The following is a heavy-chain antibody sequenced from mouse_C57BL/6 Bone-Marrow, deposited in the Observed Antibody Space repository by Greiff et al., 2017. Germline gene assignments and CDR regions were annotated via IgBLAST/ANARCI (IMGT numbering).Heavy chain of an antibody. CDR1: GYTFTGYW. J-gene: IGHJ4*01. V-gene: IGHV1-9*01. D-gene: IGHD1-1*01. CDR3: AKHIYCYRKDDAMDY. CDR2: IIPGSGST. Sequence: QVQLQQSGAELMKPGASVKLSCKASGYTFTGYWMDWVKQRPGHGLEWIGEIIPGSGSTHYNEKCKGKATFTVETSSNTAYMQLSSLKTEDASNYSSAKHIYCYRKDDAMDYWGQGTSVTVSS.